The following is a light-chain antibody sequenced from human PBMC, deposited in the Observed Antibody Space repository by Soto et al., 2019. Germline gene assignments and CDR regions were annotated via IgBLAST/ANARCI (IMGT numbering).Light chain of an antibody. Sequence: DIQMTQSPSTLSASVGDRVTITCQSSQDINNYLNWYQQKPGQAPKLLIYDASGLEVGVPSRFSGSGSGTHFTLTISDLQPEDIATYYCQQFGDLTFIFGQGTRLEIK. CDR1: QDINNY. J-gene: IGKJ5*01. CDR2: DAS. CDR3: QQFGDLTFI. V-gene: IGKV1-33*01.